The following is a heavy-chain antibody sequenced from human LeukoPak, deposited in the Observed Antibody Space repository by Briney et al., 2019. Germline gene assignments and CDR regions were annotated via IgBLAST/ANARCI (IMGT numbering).Heavy chain of an antibody. V-gene: IGHV3-9*01. CDR2: ISWNSGSI. CDR3: AKGVGATKYYYYYGMDV. J-gene: IGHJ6*02. Sequence: GGSLRLSCAASGFTFDDYAMHWVRQAPGKGLEWVSGISWNSGSIGYTDSVKGRFTISRDNAKNSLYLQMNSLRAEDTALYYCAKGVGATKYYYYYGMDVWGQGTTVTVSS. CDR1: GFTFDDYA. D-gene: IGHD1-26*01.